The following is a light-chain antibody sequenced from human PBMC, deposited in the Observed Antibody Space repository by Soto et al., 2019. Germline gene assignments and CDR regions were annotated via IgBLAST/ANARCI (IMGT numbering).Light chain of an antibody. CDR3: QQYNDWVT. Sequence: EIVMTQSPATLSVSPGERATLSCRASQSVSSDLAWYQQKPGQAPRLLIYGASTRAADIPARFRCSGSGTDFTLTISSLQSEDFAVYYCQQYNDWVTFGPGTKVDMK. CDR2: GAS. CDR1: QSVSSD. V-gene: IGKV3-15*01. J-gene: IGKJ3*01.